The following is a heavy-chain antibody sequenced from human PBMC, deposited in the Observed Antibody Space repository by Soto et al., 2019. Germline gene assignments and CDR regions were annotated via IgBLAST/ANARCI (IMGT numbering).Heavy chain of an antibody. CDR2: IYYSGST. CDR1: RGSVRSYV. D-gene: IGHD3-10*01. CDR3: ARFGGITMVRGVLTAFAI. Sequence: LYISCAACRGSVRSYVWIWIRQHPGKGLEWIAYIYYSGSTTYDPSLKSRLTESVDTSTNQFSLRLSSVTAADTAVYYCARFGGITMVRGVLTAFAIRGHGTMVPVSS. J-gene: IGHJ3*02. V-gene: IGHV4-59*08.